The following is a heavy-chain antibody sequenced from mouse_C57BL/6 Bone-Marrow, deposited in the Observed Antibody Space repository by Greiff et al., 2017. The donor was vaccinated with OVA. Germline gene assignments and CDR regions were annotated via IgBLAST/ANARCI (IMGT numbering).Heavy chain of an antibody. V-gene: IGHV1-59*01. CDR3: ALLLRLYY. J-gene: IGHJ2*01. D-gene: IGHD1-1*01. Sequence: QVQLQQPGAELVRPGTSVKLSCKASGYTFTSSWMPWVKQRPGQGLEWIGVIDPSDSYTNYNQKFKGKATLTVDTSSSTAYMQLSSLTSEDSAVYYCALLLRLYYWGQGTTLTVSS. CDR1: GYTFTSSW. CDR2: IDPSDSYT.